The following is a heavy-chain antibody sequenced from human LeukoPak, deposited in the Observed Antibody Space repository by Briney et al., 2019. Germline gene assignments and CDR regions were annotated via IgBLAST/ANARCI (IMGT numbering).Heavy chain of an antibody. V-gene: IGHV1-18*01. J-gene: IGHJ5*02. Sequence: ASVKVSCKASGYTFTSYGISWVRQAPGQGLEWMGWISAYNGNTNYAQKPQGRVTVTTDTSTSTAYMELRSLRSDDTAVYYCARTDYGDYAINWFDPWGQGTLVTVSS. CDR1: GYTFTSYG. CDR2: ISAYNGNT. D-gene: IGHD4-17*01. CDR3: ARTDYGDYAINWFDP.